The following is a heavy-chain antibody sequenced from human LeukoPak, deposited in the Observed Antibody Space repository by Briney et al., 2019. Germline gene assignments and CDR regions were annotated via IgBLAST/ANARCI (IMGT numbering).Heavy chain of an antibody. D-gene: IGHD2-2*02. V-gene: IGHV1-2*02. J-gene: IGHJ4*02. CDR1: GYTFTGYY. Sequence: ASVKVSCKASGYTFTGYYMHWVRQAPGQGLEWMGWINPNSGGTNYAQKFQGRVTMTRDTSISTAYMELSRLRSDDTAVYYCARAPIGYCSSTSCYTFDYWGQGTLVTVS. CDR2: INPNSGGT. CDR3: ARAPIGYCSSTSCYTFDY.